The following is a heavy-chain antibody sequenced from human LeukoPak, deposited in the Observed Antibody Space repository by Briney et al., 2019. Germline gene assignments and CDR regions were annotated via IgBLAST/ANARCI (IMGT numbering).Heavy chain of an antibody. J-gene: IGHJ3*02. CDR1: GGSFSGYY. Sequence: SETLSLTCAVYGGSFSGYYWSWIRQPPGKGLEWIGEINHSGSTNYNPSLKSGVTISVDTSKNQFSLKLSSVTAADTAVYYCARTVVGPDAFDIWGQGTMVTVSS. CDR3: ARTVVGPDAFDI. CDR2: INHSGST. D-gene: IGHD2-21*01. V-gene: IGHV4-34*01.